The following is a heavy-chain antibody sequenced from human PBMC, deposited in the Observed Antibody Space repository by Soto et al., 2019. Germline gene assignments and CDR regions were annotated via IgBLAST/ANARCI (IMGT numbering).Heavy chain of an antibody. Sequence: PSETLSLTCPVSGDSITNNKWWSWVRQPPGKGLEWIGEMHHSGSIHYNAPLKSRATISVDKSRNQFSLQLTSVTAADTALYFCARHDNMTLGSQCLDSWGPGTLVTVSS. J-gene: IGHJ4*02. CDR1: GDSITNNKW. V-gene: IGHV4-4*02. D-gene: IGHD1-1*01. CDR2: MHHSGSI. CDR3: ARHDNMTLGSQCLDS.